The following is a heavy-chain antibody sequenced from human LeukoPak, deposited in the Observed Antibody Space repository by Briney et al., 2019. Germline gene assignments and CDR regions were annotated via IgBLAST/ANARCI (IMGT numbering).Heavy chain of an antibody. CDR2: IYYSGST. Sequence: SETLSLTCTVSGGPISSSSYYWGWIRQPPGKGLEWIGSIYYSGSTYYNPSLKSRVTISVDTSKNQFSLKLSSVTAADTAVYYCARDSRTSGAFDIWGQGTMVTVSS. J-gene: IGHJ3*02. CDR1: GGPISSSSYY. CDR3: ARDSRTSGAFDI. V-gene: IGHV4-39*07. D-gene: IGHD3-16*01.